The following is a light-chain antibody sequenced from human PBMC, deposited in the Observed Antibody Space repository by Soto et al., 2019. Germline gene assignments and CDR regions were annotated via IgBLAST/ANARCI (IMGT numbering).Light chain of an antibody. V-gene: IGKV1-39*01. CDR3: QQTSSPPLS. CDR2: GAS. Sequence: QMTQSPSSLSASVGDRVTITCRASQSIRSYLCWYQQQPGKAPKLLINGASTLQSGVPSRFSGTGSGTDFILTISSLQPEDFATYYCQQTSSPPLSFGGGTKVEIK. CDR1: QSIRSY. J-gene: IGKJ4*01.